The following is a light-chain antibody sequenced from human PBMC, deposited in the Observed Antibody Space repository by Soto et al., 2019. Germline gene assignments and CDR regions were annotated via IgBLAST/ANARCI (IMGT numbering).Light chain of an antibody. Sequence: QSALTQPPSTSGTPGQRVTISCSGSSSNIGSNTVNWYQHLPGTAPKLLIYSNNQRPSGVPDRFSGSKSGTSASLAVSGLQSEDEADYYCAAWDGSLRGYVFGTGTKGTVL. CDR1: SSNIGSNT. V-gene: IGLV1-44*01. J-gene: IGLJ1*01. CDR3: AAWDGSLRGYV. CDR2: SNN.